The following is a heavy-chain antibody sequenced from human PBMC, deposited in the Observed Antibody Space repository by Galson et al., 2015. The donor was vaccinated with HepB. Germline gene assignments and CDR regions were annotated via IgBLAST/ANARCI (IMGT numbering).Heavy chain of an antibody. Sequence: SVKVSCKASGGTFSSYAISWVRQAPGQGLEWMGGIIPVFGTANYAQKVQGRVTITADESTSTAYMELSSLRSEDTAVYYCARDPLVPDGIWYSSSYSPVDWYFDLWGRGTLVTVSS. J-gene: IGHJ2*01. CDR2: IIPVFGTA. CDR1: GGTFSSYA. D-gene: IGHD6-6*01. CDR3: ARDPLVPDGIWYSSSYSPVDWYFDL. V-gene: IGHV1-69*13.